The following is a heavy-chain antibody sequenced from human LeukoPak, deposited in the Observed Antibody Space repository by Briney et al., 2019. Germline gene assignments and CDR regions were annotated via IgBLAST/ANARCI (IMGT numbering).Heavy chain of an antibody. CDR1: GGSFSDYY. Sequence: PSETLSLTRAVYGGSFSDYYWSWMRQPPGKGLEWIGEIYHSGSTKYNPSLKSRVTMSVDTSKNQFSLKLSSVTAADTAVYYCARQGNTTSLFDCWGQGTLVTVSS. D-gene: IGHD1-14*01. V-gene: IGHV4-34*01. J-gene: IGHJ4*02. CDR3: ARQGNTTSLFDC. CDR2: IYHSGST.